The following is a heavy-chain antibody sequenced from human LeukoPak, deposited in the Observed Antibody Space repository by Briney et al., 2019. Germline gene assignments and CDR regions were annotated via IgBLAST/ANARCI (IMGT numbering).Heavy chain of an antibody. CDR3: AKRPNYYYYMDV. CDR1: GFTFSGYA. V-gene: IGHV3-30-3*02. CDR2: ISYDGSTK. J-gene: IGHJ6*03. Sequence: GGSLRLSCAASGFTFSGYAIHWVRQAPGKGLDWVSLISYDGSTKYYADPVKGRFTISRDNSKNTLYLQMNNLRAEDTAVYYCAKRPNYYYYMDVWGKGTTVTVSS.